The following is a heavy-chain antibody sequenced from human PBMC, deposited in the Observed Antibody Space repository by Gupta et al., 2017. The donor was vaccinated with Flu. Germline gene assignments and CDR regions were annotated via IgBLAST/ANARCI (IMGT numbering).Heavy chain of an antibody. CDR1: GYSFTSYW. CDR2: IYPGDSDN. V-gene: IGHV5-51*01. D-gene: IGHD6-19*01. J-gene: IGHJ6*02. CDR3: ARHFSVAGGRDG. Sequence: VQLVPSDAEVKKPGESLKISCKGSGYSFTSYWSGWVRQMPGKGLEWMGSIYPGDSDNRYSQSVQGQVTISADKSISTAYLQGSSLKASDTARYYCARHFSVAGGRDGWGQGNTGTGAS.